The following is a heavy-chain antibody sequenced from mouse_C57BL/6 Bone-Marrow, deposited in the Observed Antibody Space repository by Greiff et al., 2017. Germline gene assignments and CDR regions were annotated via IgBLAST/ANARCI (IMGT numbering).Heavy chain of an antibody. CDR1: GFSLTSYG. V-gene: IGHV2-9*01. J-gene: IGHJ4*01. Sequence: VKLVESGPGLVAPSQSLSITCTASGFSLTSYGVDWVRQPPGKGLEWLGVIWGGGSTNYNSALMSRLSISKDNSKSQVFLKMNSLQTDDTAMYYCAKKNGSSYGSYAMDYWGQGTSVTVSS. D-gene: IGHD1-1*01. CDR2: IWGGGST. CDR3: AKKNGSSYGSYAMDY.